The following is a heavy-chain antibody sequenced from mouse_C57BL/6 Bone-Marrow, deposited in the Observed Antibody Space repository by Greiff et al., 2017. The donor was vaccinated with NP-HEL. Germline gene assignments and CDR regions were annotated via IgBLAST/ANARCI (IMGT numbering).Heavy chain of an antibody. CDR3: TSSRYYGSSPWFAY. D-gene: IGHD1-1*01. J-gene: IGHJ3*01. Sequence: VQLQQSGAELVRPGASVTLSCKASGYTFTDYEMHWVKQTPVHGLEWIGAIDPETGGTAYHQKFKGKAILTADKSSSTAYMELRSLTSEDSAVYYGTSSRYYGSSPWFAYWGQGTLVTVSA. CDR2: IDPETGGT. CDR1: GYTFTDYE. V-gene: IGHV1-15*01.